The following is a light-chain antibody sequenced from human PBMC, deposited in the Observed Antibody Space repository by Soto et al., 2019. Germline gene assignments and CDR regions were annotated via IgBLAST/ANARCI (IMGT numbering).Light chain of an antibody. J-gene: IGLJ1*01. V-gene: IGLV2-14*01. CDR1: SSDVGGYNY. Sequence: QSVLTQPASVSGSPGQSITISCTGTSSDVGGYNYVSWYQQHPGKAPKLMIYEVINRPSGVSYRFSGSKSGNTASLTISGLQAEDEADYYCSSYTTTNTCVFGTGTRSPS. CDR2: EVI. CDR3: SSYTTTNTCV.